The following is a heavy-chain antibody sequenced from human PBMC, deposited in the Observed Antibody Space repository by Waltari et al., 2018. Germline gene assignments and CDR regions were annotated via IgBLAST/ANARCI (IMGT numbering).Heavy chain of an antibody. V-gene: IGHV4-4*07. CDR1: GGSISSYY. CDR3: ARSRPTIYCSGGSCRYWYFDL. J-gene: IGHJ2*01. D-gene: IGHD2-15*01. Sequence: QVQLQESGPGLVKPSETLSLTCTVSGGSISSYYWSWIRQPAGKGLEWIGRIYTSGSTNYNPSLKSRVTMSVDTSKNQFSLKLSSVTAADTAVYYCARSRPTIYCSGGSCRYWYFDLWGRGTLVTVSS. CDR2: IYTSGST.